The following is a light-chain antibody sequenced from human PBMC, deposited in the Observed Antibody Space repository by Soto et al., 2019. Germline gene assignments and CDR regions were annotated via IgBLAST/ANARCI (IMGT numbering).Light chain of an antibody. J-gene: IGKJ4*01. CDR2: GAS. Sequence: EIVMTQSPATLSVSPGERATLSCRASQSVGSYLAWYQQKPGQAPRLLIYGASTGATGIPARFSGSGSGTEFTLTISSLQSEDFAVYYCQQYYNWPLTFGGGTKVDI. CDR3: QQYYNWPLT. CDR1: QSVGSY. V-gene: IGKV3-15*01.